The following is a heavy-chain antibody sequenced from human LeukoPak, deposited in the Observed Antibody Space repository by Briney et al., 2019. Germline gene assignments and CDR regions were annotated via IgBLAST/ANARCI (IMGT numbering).Heavy chain of an antibody. J-gene: IGHJ4*02. CDR1: GGSISSYY. D-gene: IGHD3-10*01. CDR2: IYYSGST. V-gene: IGHV4-59*08. CDR3: ARHDYGSGSDY. Sequence: SETLSLTCTVSGGSISSYYWSWIRQPPGKGLEWIGYIYYSGSTNYNPSLKSRVTISVDTSKNQFSLKLSSVTAADTAVYYCARHDYGSGSDYWGQGTLVTVSS.